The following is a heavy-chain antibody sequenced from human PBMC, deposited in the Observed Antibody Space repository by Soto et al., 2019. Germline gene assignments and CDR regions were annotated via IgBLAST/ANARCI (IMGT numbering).Heavy chain of an antibody. CDR1: GFTFSTYS. Sequence: EVQVLESGGGLVQPGGSLRLSCAASGFTFSTYSMAWVRQAPGKGLAWVSGLSGGGANTFYADSVRGRFTISVDNSRNTVYLQMNSLRVEDTAVYYCAGWDGYGDEWGQGTLVTVSS. V-gene: IGHV3-23*01. J-gene: IGHJ4*02. D-gene: IGHD5-12*01. CDR3: AGWDGYGDE. CDR2: LSGGGANT.